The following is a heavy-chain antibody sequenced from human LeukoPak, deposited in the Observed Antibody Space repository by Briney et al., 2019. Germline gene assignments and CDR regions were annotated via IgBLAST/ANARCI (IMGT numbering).Heavy chain of an antibody. CDR3: AKRISSGWYVSRLDYFDY. CDR1: GFTFSSYA. Sequence: PGGSLRLSCAASGFTFSSYAMSWVRQAPGKGLEWVSAISGSGGSTYYADSVKGRFTISRDNSKNTLYLQMNSLRAEDTAVYYCAKRISSGWYVSRLDYFDYWGQGTLVTVSS. D-gene: IGHD6-19*01. J-gene: IGHJ4*02. V-gene: IGHV3-23*01. CDR2: ISGSGGST.